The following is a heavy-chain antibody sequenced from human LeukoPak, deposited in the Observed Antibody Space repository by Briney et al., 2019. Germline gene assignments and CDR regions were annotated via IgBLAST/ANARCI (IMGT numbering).Heavy chain of an antibody. J-gene: IGHJ4*02. CDR3: ARHLDDYGSGSYEY. CDR1: GDSISPYY. Sequence: PSETLSLTCAVSGDSISPYYWSWIRQPPGKGLEWIGYISYNRYTNYNPSLKSRVTISVDTSKSQFSLKLSSVTASDTAVYYCARHLDDYGSGSYEYWGQGTLVTVSS. V-gene: IGHV4-59*08. D-gene: IGHD3-10*01. CDR2: ISYNRYT.